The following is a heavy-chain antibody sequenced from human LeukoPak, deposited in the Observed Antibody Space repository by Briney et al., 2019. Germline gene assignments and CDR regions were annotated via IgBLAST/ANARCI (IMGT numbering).Heavy chain of an antibody. D-gene: IGHD2-2*01. Sequence: ASVKVSCKASGYTFTSYDINWVRQATGQGLEWMGWMNPNSCNTGYAQKFQGRVTMTRNTSISTAYMELSSLRSEDTAGYYCATFVGGQLLREPPYGMDVWGQGTTVTVSS. CDR3: ATFVGGQLLREPPYGMDV. J-gene: IGHJ6*02. V-gene: IGHV1-8*01. CDR1: GYTFTSYD. CDR2: MNPNSCNT.